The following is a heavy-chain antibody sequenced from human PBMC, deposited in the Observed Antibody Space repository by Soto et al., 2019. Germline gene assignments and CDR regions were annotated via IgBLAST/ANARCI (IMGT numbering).Heavy chain of an antibody. CDR3: ARNVASSVSSRWFDT. CDR2: IWYDGTTT. J-gene: IGHJ5*02. CDR1: GFTLSNYG. V-gene: IGHV3-33*01. Sequence: QVQLVESGGGVVQPGRSLTLSCVASGFTLSNYGMHWVRQAPGKGLEWVAVIWYDGTTTYSADSVKGRFSISRDNSKNALFLQLSSLRAEDTAVYYCARNVASSVSSRWFDTWGQGTLVTVSS. D-gene: IGHD3-10*02.